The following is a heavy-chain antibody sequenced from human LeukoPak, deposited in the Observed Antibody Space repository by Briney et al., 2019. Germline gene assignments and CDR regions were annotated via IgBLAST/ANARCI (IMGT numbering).Heavy chain of an antibody. CDR3: ARHPDSSSWYAVWFDP. CDR2: IYHSGST. CDR1: GYSISSGYY. Sequence: NPSETLSLTCTVSGYSISSGYYWGWIRQPPGKGLEWIGSIYHSGSTNYNPSLKSRVTISVDTSKNQFSLKLSSVTAADTAVYYCARHPDSSSWYAVWFDPWGQGTLVTVSS. V-gene: IGHV4-38-2*02. J-gene: IGHJ5*02. D-gene: IGHD6-13*01.